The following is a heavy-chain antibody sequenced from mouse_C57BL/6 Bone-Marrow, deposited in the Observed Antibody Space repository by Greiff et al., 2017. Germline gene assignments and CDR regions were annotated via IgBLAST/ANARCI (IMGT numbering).Heavy chain of an antibody. V-gene: IGHV1-55*01. Sequence: QVQLQQPGAELVKPGASVKMSCKASGYTFTSYWITWVKQRPGQGLEWIGDIYPGSGSTYYNEKFKSKATLTVDTSSSTAYMQLSSLTSEDSAVYYCARVTYGSGYDLPYWYFDVWGTGTTVTVSA. CDR3: ARVTYGSGYDLPYWYFDV. CDR1: GYTFTSYW. J-gene: IGHJ1*03. D-gene: IGHD1-1*01. CDR2: IYPGSGST.